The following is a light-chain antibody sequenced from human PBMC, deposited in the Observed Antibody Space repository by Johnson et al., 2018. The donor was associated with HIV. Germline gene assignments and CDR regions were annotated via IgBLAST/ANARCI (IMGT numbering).Light chain of an antibody. CDR3: ATWDSSLSGGV. CDR2: EDN. CDR1: ISNIESYF. V-gene: IGLV1-51*02. Sequence: QPVLTQPPSVSAAPGQRVNISCSGNISNIESYFVSWYQQLPGAAPTLLIYEDNKRPSGIPDRFSGSKSGTSATLGITGLQTGDEADYYCATWDSSLSGGVFGTGTKVTVL. J-gene: IGLJ1*01.